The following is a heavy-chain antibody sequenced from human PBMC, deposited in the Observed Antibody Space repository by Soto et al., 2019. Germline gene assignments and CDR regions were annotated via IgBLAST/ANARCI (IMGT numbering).Heavy chain of an antibody. D-gene: IGHD6-13*01. J-gene: IGHJ3*02. CDR1: GGTFSSYA. Sequence: QVQLVQSGAEVKKPGSSVKVSCKASGGTFSSYAISWVRQAPGQGLEWMGGIIPIFGTANYAKKFQGRVTITADESTNTAYMELSSLCSEDTAVYYCARVGIAAADDAFDIWGQGTTVTVSS. V-gene: IGHV1-69*12. CDR2: IIPIFGTA. CDR3: ARVGIAAADDAFDI.